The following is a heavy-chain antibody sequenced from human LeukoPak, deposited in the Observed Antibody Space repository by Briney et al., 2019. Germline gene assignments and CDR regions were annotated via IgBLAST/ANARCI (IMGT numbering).Heavy chain of an antibody. J-gene: IGHJ4*02. Sequence: GGSLRLSCAASGFTFSSYAMHWVRQAPGKGLEWVAVISYDGSNKYYADSVKGRFTISRDNSKNTLYLQMNSLRAEDTAVYYCARDRNTAIRWGYFDYWGQGTLVTVSS. CDR2: ISYDGSNK. CDR3: ARDRNTAIRWGYFDY. CDR1: GFTFSSYA. V-gene: IGHV3-30*04. D-gene: IGHD5-24*01.